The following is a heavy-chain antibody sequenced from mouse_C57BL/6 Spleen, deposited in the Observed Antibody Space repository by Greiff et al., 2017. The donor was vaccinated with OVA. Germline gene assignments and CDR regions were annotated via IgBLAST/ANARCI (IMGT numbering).Heavy chain of an antibody. V-gene: IGHV5-17*01. Sequence: EVMLVESGGGLVKPGGSLKLSCAASGFTFSDYGMHWVRQAPEKGLEWVAYISSGSSTIYYADTVKGRFTISRDNAKNTLFLQMTSLRSEDTAMYYCARLGPHAMDYWGQGTSVTVSS. CDR1: GFTFSDYG. D-gene: IGHD4-1*01. J-gene: IGHJ4*01. CDR2: ISSGSSTI. CDR3: ARLGPHAMDY.